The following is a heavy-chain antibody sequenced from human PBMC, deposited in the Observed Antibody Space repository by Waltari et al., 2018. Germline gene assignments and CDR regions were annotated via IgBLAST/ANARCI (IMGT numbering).Heavy chain of an antibody. Sequence: QINLKESGPTLVKPTQTLTLTCTFSGFSLSTSGVGVGWIRHPPGTALEWLALIYWNDDKRYSPSLKSRLTITKDTCKNQVVLTMTNMDPVDTATYYWAHTPYDAFDIWGQGTMGTVSS. CDR3: AHTPYDAFDI. CDR1: GFSLSTSGVG. V-gene: IGHV2-5*01. CDR2: IYWNDDK. J-gene: IGHJ3*02.